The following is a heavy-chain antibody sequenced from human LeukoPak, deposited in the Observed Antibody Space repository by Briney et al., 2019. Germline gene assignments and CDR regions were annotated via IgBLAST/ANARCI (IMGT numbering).Heavy chain of an antibody. CDR3: AKDRRGGQLWSQTDS. CDR2: ISGDGGTT. J-gene: IGHJ4*02. CDR1: GFTFDDFA. D-gene: IGHD3-16*01. V-gene: IGHV3-43*02. Sequence: GGSLTLSCAASGFTFDDFAMHWVRQAPGKGLEWVSLISGDGGTTYYTDSVKGRFTISRDNSNSSLYLQMNSLRAEDNALYYCAKDRRGGQLWSQTDSWGQGTMVTDSS.